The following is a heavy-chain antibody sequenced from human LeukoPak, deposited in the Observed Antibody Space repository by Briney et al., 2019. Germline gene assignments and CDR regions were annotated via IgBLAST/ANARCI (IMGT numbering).Heavy chain of an antibody. Sequence: SETLSLTCAVYGGSFSAYDWSWIRQPPGMGLEWIGEVNHSGSTNYNPSLKSRVTVSVDTSKSQFSLRLTSVTAADTAVYYCARARGYSSGWDYDYWGQGLLVTVPP. V-gene: IGHV4-34*01. CDR1: GGSFSAYD. CDR3: ARARGYSSGWDYDY. D-gene: IGHD6-19*01. CDR2: VNHSGST. J-gene: IGHJ4*02.